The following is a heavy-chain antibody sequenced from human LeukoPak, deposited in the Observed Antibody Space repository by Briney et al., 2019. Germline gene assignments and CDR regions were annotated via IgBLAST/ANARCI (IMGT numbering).Heavy chain of an antibody. CDR2: ISSNGGST. CDR3: ARDGCSGGSCNYYYYGMDV. D-gene: IGHD2-15*01. Sequence: GSLRLSCAASGFTFSSYAMHWVRQAPGKGLEYVSAISSNGGSTYYANSVKGRFTISRDNSKNTLYLQMNSLRAEDTAVYYCARDGCSGGSCNYYYYGMDVWGQGTTVTVSS. V-gene: IGHV3-64*01. CDR1: GFTFSSYA. J-gene: IGHJ6*02.